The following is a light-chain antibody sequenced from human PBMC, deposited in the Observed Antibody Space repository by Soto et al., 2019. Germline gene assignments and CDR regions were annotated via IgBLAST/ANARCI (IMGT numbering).Light chain of an antibody. Sequence: DLQMTQSPSSLSASVGDRVTITCQASQDISNYLNWYQQKPGKAPKILIYDVSVLEAGVPSRFSGGGSGTHFTLTISSLQAEDAATYYCQQFDNLPLTFGGGTKVEIK. CDR2: DVS. CDR1: QDISNY. CDR3: QQFDNLPLT. V-gene: IGKV1-33*01. J-gene: IGKJ4*01.